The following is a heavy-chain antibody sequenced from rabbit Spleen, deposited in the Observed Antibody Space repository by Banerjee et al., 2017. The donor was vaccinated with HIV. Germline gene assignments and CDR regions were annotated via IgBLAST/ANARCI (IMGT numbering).Heavy chain of an antibody. D-gene: IGHD1-1*01. V-gene: IGHV1S7*01. J-gene: IGHJ4*01. CDR1: GFDFSGDY. Sequence: QLEETGGGLVQPGGSLTLSCKASGFDFSGDYMSWVRQAPGKGLEWIGCVYIIGGTTDYASWVDGRFTISSDNAQNTLDLQLNSLTAADTATYFCARDLTDVIGWNFGWWGQGTLVTVS. CDR2: VYIIGGTT. CDR3: ARDLTDVIGWNFGW.